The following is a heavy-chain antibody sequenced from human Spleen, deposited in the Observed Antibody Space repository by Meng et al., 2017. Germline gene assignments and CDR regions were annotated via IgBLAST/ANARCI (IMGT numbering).Heavy chain of an antibody. CDR1: GFTFSSYA. Sequence: GESLKISCAASGFTFSSYAMHWVRQAPGKGREWVAVISYDGSNKYYADSVKGRFTISRDNSKNTLYLQMNSLRAEDTAVYYCARGFGGYAVWGQGTLVTVSS. CDR2: ISYDGSNK. D-gene: IGHD3-10*01. CDR3: ARGFGGYAV. J-gene: IGHJ4*02. V-gene: IGHV3-30*04.